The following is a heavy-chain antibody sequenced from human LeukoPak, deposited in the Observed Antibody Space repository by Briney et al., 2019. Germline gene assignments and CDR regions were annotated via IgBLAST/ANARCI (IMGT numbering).Heavy chain of an antibody. Sequence: PSETLSLTCTVSGGSISSYYWSWIRQPPGKGLEWIGEINHSGSTNYNPSLKSRVTISVDTSKNQFSLKLSSVTAGDTAVYYCARVEYYYYYMDVWGKGTTVTVSS. V-gene: IGHV4-34*01. CDR3: ARVEYYYYYMDV. CDR1: GGSISSYY. CDR2: INHSGST. J-gene: IGHJ6*03.